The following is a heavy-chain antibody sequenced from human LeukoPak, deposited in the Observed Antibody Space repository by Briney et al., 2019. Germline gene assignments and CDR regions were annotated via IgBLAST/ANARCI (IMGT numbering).Heavy chain of an antibody. J-gene: IGHJ6*03. CDR2: ISAYNGDT. D-gene: IGHD3-9*01. Sequence: ASVKVSCKASGYTFTSYGINWVRQAPGQGLEWMGWISAYNGDTNYAQKLQGRVTMTTDTSTSTAYMELRSLRSDDTAVYYCARSSYDILTGYYITGYYYYYYMDVWGKGTTVTVSS. CDR1: GYTFTSYG. V-gene: IGHV1-18*01. CDR3: ARSSYDILTGYYITGYYYYYYMDV.